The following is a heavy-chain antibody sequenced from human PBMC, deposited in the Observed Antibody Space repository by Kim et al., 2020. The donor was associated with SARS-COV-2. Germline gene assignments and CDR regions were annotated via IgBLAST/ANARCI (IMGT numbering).Heavy chain of an antibody. D-gene: IGHD3-22*01. CDR1: GFTFSSYG. CDR2: IWYDGSNK. CDR3: ARDRGQNTYYYDSSGYYSSRYYGMDV. V-gene: IGHV3-33*01. Sequence: GGSLRLSCAASGFTFSSYGMHWVRQAPGKGLEWVAVIWYDGSNKYYADSVKGRFTISRDNSKNTLYLQMNSLRAEDTAVYYCARDRGQNTYYYDSSGYYSSRYYGMDVWGQGTTVTVSS. J-gene: IGHJ6*02.